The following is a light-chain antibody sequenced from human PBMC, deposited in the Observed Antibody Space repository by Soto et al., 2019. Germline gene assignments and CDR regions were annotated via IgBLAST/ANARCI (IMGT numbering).Light chain of an antibody. V-gene: IGLV2-14*01. CDR3: SSYTSSSSWV. J-gene: IGLJ3*02. CDR1: SSDVGGYNY. CDR2: EVS. Sequence: LTQPASVSGSPGQSITISCTGTSSDVGGYNYVSWYQQHPGKAPKLMIYEVSNRPSGVSNRFSGSKSGNTASLTISGLQAEDEADYYCSSYTSSSSWVFGGGTKVTVL.